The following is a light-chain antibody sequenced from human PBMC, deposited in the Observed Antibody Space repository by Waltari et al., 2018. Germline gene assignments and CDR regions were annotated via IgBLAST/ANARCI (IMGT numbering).Light chain of an antibody. CDR2: SAS. Sequence: DIQMTQSPSSVSASVGDRVTITCRASQGISTWLAWYQQQPGNAPKLLIYSASTLQTGVPSRFSGSGSGTDFSLTIDSLQPEDFATYYCQQGNSFPPTFGQGTKVEIK. J-gene: IGKJ1*01. CDR3: QQGNSFPPT. CDR1: QGISTW. V-gene: IGKV1-12*01.